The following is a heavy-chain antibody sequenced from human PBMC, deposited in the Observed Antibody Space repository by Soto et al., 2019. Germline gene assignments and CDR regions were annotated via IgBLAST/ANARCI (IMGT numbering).Heavy chain of an antibody. Sequence: QVQLQESGPGLVKPSQTLSLTCTVSGGSISSGNYYWSWIRQPPGKGLEWIGFISYSGSTYYNLSLKSRVTISVDTSQNQFSLNLSFVTAADTAVYYCATMGTPATGLYYVDYWGQGTLVTVSS. CDR3: ATMGTPATGLYYVDY. CDR2: ISYSGST. J-gene: IGHJ4*02. V-gene: IGHV4-30-4*01. D-gene: IGHD2-15*01. CDR1: GGSISSGNYY.